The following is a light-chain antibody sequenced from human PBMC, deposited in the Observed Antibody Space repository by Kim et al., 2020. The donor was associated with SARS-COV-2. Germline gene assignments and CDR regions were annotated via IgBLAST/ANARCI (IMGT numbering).Light chain of an antibody. CDR1: KLESKY. Sequence: SYELTQPPSVSVSPGQTASITCSGDKLESKYACWYQQKPGQSPVLVIYQDKKRPSGIPERFSGSTFGNTATLTISGTQAVDEGDYYCQAWDSSTVVFGGGTQLTVL. V-gene: IGLV3-1*01. CDR2: QDK. CDR3: QAWDSSTVV. J-gene: IGLJ2*01.